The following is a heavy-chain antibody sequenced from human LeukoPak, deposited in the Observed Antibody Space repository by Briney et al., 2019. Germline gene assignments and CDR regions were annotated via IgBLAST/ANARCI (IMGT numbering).Heavy chain of an antibody. D-gene: IGHD4-17*01. J-gene: IGHJ6*02. CDR1: GFTFSSYA. CDR3: ARAGLRGYGMDV. Sequence: AGGSLRLSCAASGFTFSSYAMHWVRQAPGKGLEYVSAISSNGGSTYYANSVKGRFTISRDNSKNTLYLQMGSLRAEDMAVYYCARAGLRGYGMDVWGQGTTVTVSS. V-gene: IGHV3-64*01. CDR2: ISSNGGST.